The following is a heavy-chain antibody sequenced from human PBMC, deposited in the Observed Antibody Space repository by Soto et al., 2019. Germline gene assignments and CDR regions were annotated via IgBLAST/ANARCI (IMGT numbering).Heavy chain of an antibody. V-gene: IGHV4-31*03. Sequence: SETLSLTCTVSGGSINSGGYYWSWIRQHPGKGLEWIGYIYYIGSTYYNPSLKSRVTISADTSKNQFYLRLSSVAAADTAVYYCARKSGYYDYWGQGTLVTVSS. CDR1: GGSINSGGYY. CDR3: ARKSGYYDY. D-gene: IGHD3-3*01. CDR2: IYYIGST. J-gene: IGHJ4*02.